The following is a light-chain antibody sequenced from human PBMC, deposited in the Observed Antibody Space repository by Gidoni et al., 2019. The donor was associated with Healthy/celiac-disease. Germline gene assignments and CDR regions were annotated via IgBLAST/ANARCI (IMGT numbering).Light chain of an antibody. Sequence: QSALTQPASVSGSPGQSITISCTGTSSDVGSYNLVSWYQQHPGKAPNLMIYEGSKRPSGVSNRFSGSKSGNTASLTISGLQAEDEADYYCCSYAGSCRVVFGGGTKLTVL. CDR3: CSYAGSCRVV. V-gene: IGLV2-23*01. CDR1: SSDVGSYNL. J-gene: IGLJ2*01. CDR2: EGS.